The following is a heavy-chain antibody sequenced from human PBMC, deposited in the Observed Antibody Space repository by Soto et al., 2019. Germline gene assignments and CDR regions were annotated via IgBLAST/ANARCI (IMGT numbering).Heavy chain of an antibody. J-gene: IGHJ4*02. CDR3: ARGIHSLAFDY. CDR1: GFTFSDYY. CDR2: ISSSSSYT. V-gene: IGHV3-11*06. Sequence: GGSLRPSCAASGFTFSDYYMSWIRQAPGKGLEWVSYISSSSSYTNYADSVKGRFTISRDNAKNSLYLQMNSLRAEDTAVYYCARGIHSLAFDYWGQGTLVTVSS.